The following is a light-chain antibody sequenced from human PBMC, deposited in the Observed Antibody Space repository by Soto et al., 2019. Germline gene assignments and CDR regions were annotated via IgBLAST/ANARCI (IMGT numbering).Light chain of an antibody. V-gene: IGLV1-40*01. CDR1: SSNIGAGYD. CDR2: GNS. Sequence: QSLLTQPPSVSGAPGQRVTISCTGSSSNIGAGYDVHWYQQLPGTAPKLLIYGNSNRPSGVPDRFSGSKSGTSASLAITGLQAEDEADYYCQSYDSSLSGWVFGGGTKPTVL. CDR3: QSYDSSLSGWV. J-gene: IGLJ3*02.